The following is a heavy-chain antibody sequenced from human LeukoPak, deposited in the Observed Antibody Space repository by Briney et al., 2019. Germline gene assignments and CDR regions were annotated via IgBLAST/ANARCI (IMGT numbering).Heavy chain of an antibody. V-gene: IGHV4-59*01. CDR1: GGSISSYY. J-gene: IGHJ3*02. D-gene: IGHD4-23*01. Sequence: SXTLSLTCTVSGGSISSYYWSWIRQPPGKGLEWIGYIYYSGSTNYNPSLKSRVTISVDTSKNQFSLKLSSVTAADTAVYYCARELGGNSLAFDIWGQGTMVTVSS. CDR2: IYYSGST. CDR3: ARELGGNSLAFDI.